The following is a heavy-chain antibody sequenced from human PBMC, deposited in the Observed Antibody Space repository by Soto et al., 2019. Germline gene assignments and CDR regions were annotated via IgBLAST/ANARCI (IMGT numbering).Heavy chain of an antibody. J-gene: IGHJ4*02. CDR1: GFTFSSYA. CDR3: AKTPAQRFLEWSPRLFDY. CDR2: ISGSGQTT. V-gene: IGHV3-23*01. Sequence: GGSLRLSCAASGFTFSSYAMSWVRQAPGKGLEWVSGISGSGQTTHYKDSVKGRFTISRDNSKNTLYLQMNSLRAEDTAVYYCAKTPAQRFLEWSPRLFDYWGQGTLVTVSS. D-gene: IGHD3-3*01.